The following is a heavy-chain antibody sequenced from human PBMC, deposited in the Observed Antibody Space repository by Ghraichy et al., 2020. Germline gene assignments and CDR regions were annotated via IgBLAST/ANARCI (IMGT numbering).Heavy chain of an antibody. J-gene: IGHJ4*02. Sequence: GGSLRLSCAASGFIFSTYAMHWVRRAPGRGLEWVTYISYDGSIKYYADSVKGRFTISRDNSKNTLYLLMNSLGADDTAVYYCASVGRYGGIPGNPADFDYWGQGTLVTVSS. CDR2: ISYDGSIK. CDR1: GFIFSTYA. V-gene: IGHV3-30*04. CDR3: ASVGRYGGIPGNPADFDY. D-gene: IGHD4-23*01.